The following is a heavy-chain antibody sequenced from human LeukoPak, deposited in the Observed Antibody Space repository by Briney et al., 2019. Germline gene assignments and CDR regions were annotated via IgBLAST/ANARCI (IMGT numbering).Heavy chain of an antibody. J-gene: IGHJ4*02. D-gene: IGHD6-19*01. CDR2: ISWNSGSI. CDR1: GFTFDDYA. Sequence: ALRLSCAASGFTFDDYAMHWVRQAPGKGLEWVSGISWNSGSIGYADSVKGRFTISRDNAKNSLYLQMNSLRAEDMALYYCARAVADTFDYWGQGTLVTVSS. V-gene: IGHV3-9*03. CDR3: ARAVADTFDY.